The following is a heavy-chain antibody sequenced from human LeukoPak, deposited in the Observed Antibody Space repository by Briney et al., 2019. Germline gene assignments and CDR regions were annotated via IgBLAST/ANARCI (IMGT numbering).Heavy chain of an antibody. Sequence: EASVKVSCKASGYTFTSYGILWVRQAPGQGLEWMGWISAYNGNTNYAQKFQGRVTMTRDMSTSTVYMELSSLRSEDTAVYYCARDYSDMIVGGNWFDPWGQGTLVTVSS. CDR1: GYTFTSYG. CDR3: ARDYSDMIVGGNWFDP. D-gene: IGHD3-22*01. J-gene: IGHJ5*02. V-gene: IGHV1-18*01. CDR2: ISAYNGNT.